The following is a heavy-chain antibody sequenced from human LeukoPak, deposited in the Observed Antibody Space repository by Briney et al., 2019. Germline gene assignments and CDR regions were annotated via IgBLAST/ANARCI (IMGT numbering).Heavy chain of an antibody. Sequence: PSETLSLTCTVSGGSISSSSYYWGWIRQPPGKGLEWIGSIYYSGSTYYNPSLKSRVTISVDTSKDQFSLKLSSVTAADTAVYYCASEYGTITMVRGVINYWGPGTLVTVSS. D-gene: IGHD3-10*01. J-gene: IGHJ4*02. V-gene: IGHV4-39*01. CDR2: IYYSGST. CDR1: GGSISSSSYY. CDR3: ASEYGTITMVRGVINY.